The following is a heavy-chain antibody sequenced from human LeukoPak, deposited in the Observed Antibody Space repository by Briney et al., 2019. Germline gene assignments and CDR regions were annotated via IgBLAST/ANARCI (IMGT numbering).Heavy chain of an antibody. CDR2: ISGSSSYI. D-gene: IGHD2-15*01. V-gene: IGHV3-21*04. CDR1: GFTFSSYS. Sequence: GGSLRLSCAASGFTFSSYSMNWVRQAPGKGLEWVSSISGSSSYIYYADSVKGRFTISRDTSRSTLYLQMNSLRAEDAAVYYCAKAPVTSCRGAFCYPFDYWGQGTLVTVSS. J-gene: IGHJ4*02. CDR3: AKAPVTSCRGAFCYPFDY.